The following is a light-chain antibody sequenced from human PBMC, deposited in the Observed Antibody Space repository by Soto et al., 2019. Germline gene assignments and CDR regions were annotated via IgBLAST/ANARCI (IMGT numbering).Light chain of an antibody. CDR2: GAS. V-gene: IGKV3-15*01. Sequence: EIVMTQSPATLSVSPGERATLSCRASQSVSSNLAWYQQKPGQAPRLLIYGASTRATGIPARFSGSGSGTEFTLTISSLQSEDFAVYYCQQYNNWTFGQGTKVAIK. J-gene: IGKJ1*01. CDR1: QSVSSN. CDR3: QQYNNWT.